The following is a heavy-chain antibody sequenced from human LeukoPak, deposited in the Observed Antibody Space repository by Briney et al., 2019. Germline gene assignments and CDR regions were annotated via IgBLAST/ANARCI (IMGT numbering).Heavy chain of an antibody. Sequence: GGSLRLSCAASGFTFSSYGMHWVRQAPGKGLEWVAFIRYDGSNKYYAGSVKGRFTISRDNSKNTLYLQMNSLRAEDTAVYYCAKSYNWNYGSFGYWGQGTLVTVSS. CDR3: AKSYNWNYGSFGY. J-gene: IGHJ4*02. V-gene: IGHV3-30*02. CDR2: IRYDGSNK. D-gene: IGHD1-7*01. CDR1: GFTFSSYG.